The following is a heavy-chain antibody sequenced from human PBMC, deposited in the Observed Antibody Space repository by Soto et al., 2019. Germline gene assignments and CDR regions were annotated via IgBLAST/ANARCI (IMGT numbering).Heavy chain of an antibody. CDR2: ISYGGST. CDR3: ARHARFCSSATCYSEDFDI. CDR1: GGSIISSSYY. D-gene: IGHD2-2*02. J-gene: IGHJ3*02. Sequence: SETLSLTCTVSGGSIISSSYYWAWIRQPPGKGLEWIGTISYGGSTSYNPSLKSRVTISVDTSKDQFSLRLTSVTATDSSVYYCARHARFCSSATCYSEDFDIWGHGSMVTVSS. V-gene: IGHV4-39*01.